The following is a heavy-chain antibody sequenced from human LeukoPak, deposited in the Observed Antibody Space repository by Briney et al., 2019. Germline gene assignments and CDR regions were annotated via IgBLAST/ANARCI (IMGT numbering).Heavy chain of an antibody. D-gene: IGHD6-19*01. CDR1: GASISSSY. Sequence: SETLSLTCTVSGASISSSYWSWIRQPPGKGLEWIGYTYYSGTTKYNPSLKSRVTISVDTSKNQFSLKVNSVAAADTAVYYCARGQPQRYSSGWYGNWFDPWGQGTLVTVSS. J-gene: IGHJ5*02. CDR3: ARGQPQRYSSGWYGNWFDP. CDR2: TYYSGTT. V-gene: IGHV4-59*01.